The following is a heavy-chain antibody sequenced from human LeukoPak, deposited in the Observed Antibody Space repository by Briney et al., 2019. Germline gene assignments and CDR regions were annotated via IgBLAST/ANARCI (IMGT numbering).Heavy chain of an antibody. CDR3: ARNRRIAPYYYYYMDV. J-gene: IGHJ6*03. V-gene: IGHV4-34*01. CDR1: GGSFSGYY. D-gene: IGHD2/OR15-2a*01. Sequence: SETLSLICAVYGGSFSGYYWSWIRQPPGKGLEWIGEINHSGSTNYNPSLKSRVTISVDTSKNQFSLKLSSVTAADTAVYYCARNRRIAPYYYYYMDVWGKGTTVTVSS. CDR2: INHSGST.